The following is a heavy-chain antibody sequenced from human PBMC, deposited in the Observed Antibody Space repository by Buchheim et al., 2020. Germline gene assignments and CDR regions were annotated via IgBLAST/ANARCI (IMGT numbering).Heavy chain of an antibody. CDR3: ARDNRAYYDSSGYYQNYFDY. Sequence: QVQLVESGGGVVQPGRSLRLSCAASGFTFSSYAMHWVRQAPGKGLEWVAVISYDGSNKYYADSVKGRFTISRDNSKNTLYLQMNSLRVEDTAVYYCARDNRAYYDSSGYYQNYFDYWGQGTL. J-gene: IGHJ4*02. CDR2: ISYDGSNK. CDR1: GFTFSSYA. V-gene: IGHV3-30-3*01. D-gene: IGHD3-22*01.